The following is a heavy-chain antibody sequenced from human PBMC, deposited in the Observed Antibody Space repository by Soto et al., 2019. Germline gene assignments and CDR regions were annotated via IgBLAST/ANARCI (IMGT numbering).Heavy chain of an antibody. CDR2: ISSSGST. V-gene: IGHV4-39*01. CDR1: GGSISSSSYY. J-gene: IGHJ4*02. CDR3: ARRNRFSFAY. Sequence: SETLSLTCTVSGGSISSSSYYWGWIRQPPGKGLEWIGSISSSGSTYYKPSLKSRVAMSVDTSKNQFSIKLTSVTAADTAVYYCARRNRFSFAYWGQGTLVTVSS. D-gene: IGHD3-10*01.